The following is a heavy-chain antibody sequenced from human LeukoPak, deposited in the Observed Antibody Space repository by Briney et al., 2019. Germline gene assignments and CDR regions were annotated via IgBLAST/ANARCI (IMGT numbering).Heavy chain of an antibody. Sequence: TGGSLRLSCAASGFTFSSYWMHWVRQAPGKGLVWVSRIKSGGSSTSYADSVKGRFTISRDNAKNTLYLQMNSLRAEDTAVYYCARSYGMDVWGQGTTVTVSS. V-gene: IGHV3-74*01. CDR2: IKSGGSST. CDR3: ARSYGMDV. CDR1: GFTFSSYW. J-gene: IGHJ6*02.